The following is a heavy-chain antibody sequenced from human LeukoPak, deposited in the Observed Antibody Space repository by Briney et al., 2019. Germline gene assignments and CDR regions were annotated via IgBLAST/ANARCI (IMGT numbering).Heavy chain of an antibody. CDR3: ARRYRDGYSHDAFDI. D-gene: IGHD5-24*01. CDR2: IYYSGST. J-gene: IGHJ3*02. CDR1: GGSISSYY. Sequence: PSETLSLACTVSGGSISSYYWSWIRQPPGKGLEWIGYIYYSGSTNYNPSLKSRVTISVDTSKNQFSLKLSSVTAADTAVYYCARRYRDGYSHDAFDIWGQGTMVTVSS. V-gene: IGHV4-59*01.